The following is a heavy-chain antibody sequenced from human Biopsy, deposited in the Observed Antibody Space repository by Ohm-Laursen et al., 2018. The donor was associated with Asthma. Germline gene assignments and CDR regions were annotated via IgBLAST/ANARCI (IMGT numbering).Heavy chain of an antibody. J-gene: IGHJ3*02. Sequence: TLSLTCIVSGGSISSNFYYWGWIRPPTGKGLVWIGNIYKSGQVYYNLSLKSRITISVDTSKNQFSLQLRSVTAADTAVYYCARQKLVAAEGPFDMWGQGTMVSVSS. CDR1: GGSISSNFYY. CDR3: ARQKLVAAEGPFDM. V-gene: IGHV4-39*01. CDR2: IYKSGQV. D-gene: IGHD1-26*01.